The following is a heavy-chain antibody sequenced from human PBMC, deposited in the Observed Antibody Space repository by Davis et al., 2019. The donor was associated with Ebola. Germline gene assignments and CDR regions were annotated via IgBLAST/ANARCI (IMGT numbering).Heavy chain of an antibody. J-gene: IGHJ5*02. D-gene: IGHD3-3*01. V-gene: IGHV1-18*01. Sequence: AASVKVSCKASGYTFTSYGISWVRQAPGQGLEWMGWISAYNGNTNYAQKLQGRVTMTTDTSTSTAYMELRSLRSDDTAVYYCARVEEDYDFWSGYPNPNWFDPWGQGTLVTVSS. CDR1: GYTFTSYG. CDR2: ISAYNGNT. CDR3: ARVEEDYDFWSGYPNPNWFDP.